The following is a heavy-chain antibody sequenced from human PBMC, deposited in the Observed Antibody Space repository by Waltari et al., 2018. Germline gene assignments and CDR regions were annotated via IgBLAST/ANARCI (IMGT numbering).Heavy chain of an antibody. CDR3: ARDVMGDCSGGSCYSGFDY. CDR2: IYYSGST. Sequence: QVQLQESGPGLVKPSETLSLTCTVSGGSISSYSWRWIRQPPGKGLGWIGYIYYSGSTNYNPSLKSRVTISVDTSKNQFSLKLSSVTAADTAVYYCARDVMGDCSGGSCYSGFDYWGQGTLVTVSS. V-gene: IGHV4-59*01. D-gene: IGHD2-15*01. CDR1: GGSISSYS. J-gene: IGHJ4*02.